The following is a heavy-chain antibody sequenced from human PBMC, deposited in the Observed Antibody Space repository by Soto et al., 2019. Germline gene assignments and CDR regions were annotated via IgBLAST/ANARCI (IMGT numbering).Heavy chain of an antibody. V-gene: IGHV3-53*01. D-gene: IGHD3-10*01. Sequence: PGGSLRLSCADSGFTVSSNYISWVRQAPGKGLKWVSVIYSGGSTYYADSEKGRFTISRDNSKNTLYLQMNSLRAVDTAVYYCARERGGSYGMGVWGQGTTVTVSS. CDR3: ARERGGSYGMGV. J-gene: IGHJ6*01. CDR2: IYSGGST. CDR1: GFTVSSNY.